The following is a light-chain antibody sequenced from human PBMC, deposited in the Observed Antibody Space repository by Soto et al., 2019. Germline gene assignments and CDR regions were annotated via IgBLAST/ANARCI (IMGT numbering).Light chain of an antibody. CDR3: QQRVNWPWT. J-gene: IGKJ1*01. Sequence: EIVLTQSPATLSLSPGERVTLSCRASQSVSSYLAWYQQKPGQAPRLLIYDASNRATGIPARFSGSGSGTDFTLTIRSLEPEDFAVYYCQQRVNWPWTFGQGTKVEIK. V-gene: IGKV3-11*01. CDR2: DAS. CDR1: QSVSSY.